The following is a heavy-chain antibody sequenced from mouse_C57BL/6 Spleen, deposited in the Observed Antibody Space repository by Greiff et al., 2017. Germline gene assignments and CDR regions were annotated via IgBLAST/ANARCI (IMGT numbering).Heavy chain of an antibody. Sequence: QVQLQQPGAELVMPGASVKLSCKASGYTFTSYWMHWVKQRPGQGLEWIGEIDPSDSYTNYNQKFKGKSTLTVDKSSSTAYMQLSSLTSEDSAVYYCATVVFSRYWYFDVWGTGTTVTVSS. CDR1: GYTFTSYW. CDR3: ATVVFSRYWYFDV. D-gene: IGHD1-1*01. J-gene: IGHJ1*03. V-gene: IGHV1-69*01. CDR2: IDPSDSYT.